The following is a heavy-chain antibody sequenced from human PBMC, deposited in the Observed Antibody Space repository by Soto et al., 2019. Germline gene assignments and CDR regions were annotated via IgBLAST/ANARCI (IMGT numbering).Heavy chain of an antibody. J-gene: IGHJ6*02. Sequence: SDALSLTCTVSGGSVRSGSYYWSWIRQPPGKGLEWIGYIYYSGSTNYNPSLKSRVTISVDTSKNQFSLKLSSVTAADTAVYYCASVTRTCISTSCYRYYYGMDVWGQGTTVT. CDR2: IYYSGST. CDR1: GGSVRSGSYY. CDR3: ASVTRTCISTSCYRYYYGMDV. V-gene: IGHV4-61*01. D-gene: IGHD2-2*02.